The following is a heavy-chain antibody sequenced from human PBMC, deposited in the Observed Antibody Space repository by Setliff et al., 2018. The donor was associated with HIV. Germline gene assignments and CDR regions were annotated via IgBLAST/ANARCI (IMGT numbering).Heavy chain of an antibody. V-gene: IGHV3-7*01. CDR1: GFTFSSYW. CDR2: IKQDGSEK. Sequence: GGSLRLSCAASGFTFSSYWMSWVRQAPGKGLEWVANIKQDGSEKYYVDSVKGRFTISRDNAKNSLYLQMNSLRAEDTAVYYCAREEALYGDSPTDAFDIWGQGTMVTVSS. J-gene: IGHJ3*02. D-gene: IGHD4-17*01. CDR3: AREEALYGDSPTDAFDI.